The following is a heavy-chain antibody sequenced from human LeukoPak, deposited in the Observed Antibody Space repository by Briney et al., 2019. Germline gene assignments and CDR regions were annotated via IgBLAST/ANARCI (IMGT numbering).Heavy chain of an antibody. CDR1: GGSISSGGYS. J-gene: IGHJ4*02. CDR2: IYHSGST. D-gene: IGHD2-21*02. Sequence: SQTLSLTCAVSGGSISSGGYSWSWIRQPPGKGLEWIGYIYHSGSTYYNPSLKSRVTISVDRSKNQFSLKLSSVTAADTAVYFCARSPGLGDIDSWGQGTLVTVSS. CDR3: ARSPGLGDIDS. V-gene: IGHV4-30-2*01.